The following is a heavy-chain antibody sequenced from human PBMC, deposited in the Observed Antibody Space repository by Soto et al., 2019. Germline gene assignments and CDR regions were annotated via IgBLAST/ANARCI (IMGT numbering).Heavy chain of an antibody. CDR1: GGSISSGGYY. V-gene: IGHV4-31*03. CDR2: IYYSGST. Sequence: QVQLQESGPGLVKPSQTLSLTCTVSGGSISSGGYYWSWIRQHPGKGLEWIGYIYYSGSTYYNPSLKSRVTISVDTSKNQFSLKLSSGTAADTAVYYCARGRGIVATINRSLLFDYWGQGTLVTVSS. J-gene: IGHJ4*02. CDR3: ARGRGIVATINRSLLFDY. D-gene: IGHD5-12*01.